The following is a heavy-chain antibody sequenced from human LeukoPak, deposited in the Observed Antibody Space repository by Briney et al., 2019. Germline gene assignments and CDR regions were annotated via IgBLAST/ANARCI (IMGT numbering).Heavy chain of an antibody. CDR1: GGSISSGSYY. J-gene: IGHJ5*02. V-gene: IGHV4-61*02. CDR2: IYTSGST. D-gene: IGHD4-17*01. Sequence: SETLSLTCTVSGGSISSGSYYWSWIRQPAGKGLEWIGRIYTSGSTNYNPSLKSRVTISVDTSKNQFSLKLSSVTAADTAVYYCSRLYGDYGWFDPWGQGTLVTVSS. CDR3: SRLYGDYGWFDP.